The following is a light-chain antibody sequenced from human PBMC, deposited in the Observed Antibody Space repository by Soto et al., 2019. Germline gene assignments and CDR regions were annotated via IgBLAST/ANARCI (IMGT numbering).Light chain of an antibody. J-gene: IGKJ4*01. CDR2: AAS. CDR3: QQSYSTPLT. Sequence: DIHMTQSPSSLSASVGDRVTITCGASQSISSYLNWYQQKPGKAPKLLIYAASSLQSGVPSRFSGSGSGTDFTLTISSLQPEDFATYYCQQSYSTPLTFXGGTKVDIK. CDR1: QSISSY. V-gene: IGKV1-39*01.